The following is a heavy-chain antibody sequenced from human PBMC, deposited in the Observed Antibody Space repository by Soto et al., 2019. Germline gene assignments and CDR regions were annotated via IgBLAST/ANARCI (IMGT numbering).Heavy chain of an antibody. J-gene: IGHJ4*02. CDR1: GFTFSSYA. CDR3: AKDQGIAPAFDY. Sequence: SLRLSCAASGFTFSSYAMSWVRQAPGKGLEWVSAISGSGGSTYYADSVKGRFTISRDNSKNTLYLQMNSLRAEDTAVYYCAKDQGIAPAFDYWGQGTLVTVSS. V-gene: IGHV3-23*01. D-gene: IGHD6-13*01. CDR2: ISGSGGST.